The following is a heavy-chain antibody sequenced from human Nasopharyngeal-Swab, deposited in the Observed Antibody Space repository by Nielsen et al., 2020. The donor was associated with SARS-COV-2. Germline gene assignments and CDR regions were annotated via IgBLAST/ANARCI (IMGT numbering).Heavy chain of an antibody. D-gene: IGHD3-10*01. Sequence: GESQKISCEGSGYSFSNYWISWVRQVPGKGLEWMGKVDPSDSYTDYSPSLRGHVTISVDRSISTAYLQWSSLKASDTAMYYCARQYQNYFGSGDYHGAFDIWGQGTMVTVSS. V-gene: IGHV5-10-1*01. CDR3: ARQYQNYFGSGDYHGAFDI. CDR1: GYSFSNYW. CDR2: VDPSDSYT. J-gene: IGHJ3*02.